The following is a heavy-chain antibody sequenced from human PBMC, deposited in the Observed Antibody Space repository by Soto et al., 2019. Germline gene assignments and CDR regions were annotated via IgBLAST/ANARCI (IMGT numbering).Heavy chain of an antibody. CDR1: GFTFSSYA. Sequence: EVQLLESGGGLVQPGGSLRLSCAASGFTFSSYAMSWVRQAAGKGLEWVSAISGSGGSTYYADSVKGRFTISRDNSKNTLYLQMNSLRAEDTAVYYCAKPKQQLDGYWYFDLWGRGTLVTVSS. CDR3: AKPKQQLDGYWYFDL. CDR2: ISGSGGST. D-gene: IGHD6-13*01. J-gene: IGHJ2*01. V-gene: IGHV3-23*01.